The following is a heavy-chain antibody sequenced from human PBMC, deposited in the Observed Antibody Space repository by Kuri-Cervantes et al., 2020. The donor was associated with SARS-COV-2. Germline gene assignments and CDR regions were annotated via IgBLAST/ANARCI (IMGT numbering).Heavy chain of an antibody. J-gene: IGHJ4*02. CDR1: GASISSQY. D-gene: IGHD3-3*01. V-gene: IGHV4-59*11. CDR3: ARLGDYDFWSGFDY. CDR2: IYTSGST. Sequence: SETLSLTCTVSGASISSQYWSWIRQPPGKGLEYIAYIYTSGSTNYNPSFKSRATISADTSKNQFSLRLSSVTAADTAVYYCARLGDYDFWSGFDYWGQGTLVTVSS.